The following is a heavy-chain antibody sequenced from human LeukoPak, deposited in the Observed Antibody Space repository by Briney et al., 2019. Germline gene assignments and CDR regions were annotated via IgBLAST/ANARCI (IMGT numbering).Heavy chain of an antibody. Sequence: SETLSLTCTVSGGSISSYYWSWIRQPPGKGLEWIGNIYYSGSTNYNPSLKSRVTISVDTSKNQFSLKLSSVTAADTAVYYCARDTRVHYYDSSGPVDYWGQGTLVTVSS. CDR3: ARDTRVHYYDSSGPVDY. V-gene: IGHV4-59*12. J-gene: IGHJ4*02. CDR2: IYYSGST. CDR1: GGSISSYY. D-gene: IGHD3-22*01.